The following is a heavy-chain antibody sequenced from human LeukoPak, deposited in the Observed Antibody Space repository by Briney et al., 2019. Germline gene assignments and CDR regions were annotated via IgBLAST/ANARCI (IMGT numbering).Heavy chain of an antibody. V-gene: IGHV6-1*01. Sequence: SQTLSLTCAISGDSVSSNSAAWNWIRRSPSRGLEWLGRTYWRSRWLTDYAMSVKSRITVTPDTSKNQFSLHLNSVTPEDTAVYYCTRDAPGPDTNFDYRGQGTLVTVSS. CDR3: TRDAPGPDTNFDY. J-gene: IGHJ4*01. CDR1: GDSVSSNSAA. CDR2: TYWRSRWLT.